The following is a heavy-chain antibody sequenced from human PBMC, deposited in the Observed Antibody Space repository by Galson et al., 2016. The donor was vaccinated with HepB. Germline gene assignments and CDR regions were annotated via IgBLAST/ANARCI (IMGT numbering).Heavy chain of an antibody. CDR3: ARPQRVDTSVVRRGYSYYYYAMDV. CDR1: GGSISSSSYH. V-gene: IGHV4-39*01. D-gene: IGHD5-18*01. J-gene: IGHJ6*02. CDR2: SHYSGST. Sequence: SETLSLTCTVSGGSISSSSYHWGWIRQTPGKGLEWLGTSHYSGSTYYNPSLKSRVTISVDTSKNQFSLKLSSVIASDTAMYYCARPQRVDTSVVRRGYSYYYYAMDVWGQGTAVTVSS.